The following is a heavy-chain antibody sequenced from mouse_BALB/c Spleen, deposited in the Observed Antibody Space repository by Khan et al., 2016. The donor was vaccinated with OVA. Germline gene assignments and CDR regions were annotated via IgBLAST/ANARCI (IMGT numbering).Heavy chain of an antibody. Sequence: QVQLQQSGAELVKPGASVKLSCKASGYTFNSYYMYWVKQRPGQGLEWIGEINPNNGDANFNEKFKNKATLTVDKSSNTAFMQLSSLTSEDSAVYYWTRSGYGSFAYWGQGTLVTVSA. D-gene: IGHD2-2*01. CDR2: INPNNGDA. CDR1: GYTFNSYY. CDR3: TRSGYGSFAY. V-gene: IGHV1S81*02. J-gene: IGHJ3*01.